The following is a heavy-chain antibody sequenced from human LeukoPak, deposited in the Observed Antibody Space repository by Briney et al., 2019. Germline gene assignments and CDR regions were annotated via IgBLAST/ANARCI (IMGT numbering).Heavy chain of an antibody. V-gene: IGHV4-39*07. D-gene: IGHD1-1*01. Sequence: IGSIYYSGSTYYNPSLKSRVTISVDTSKNHFSLRLSSVTAADTAVYYCARETVNGNWFDPWGQGTLVTVSS. CDR2: IYYSGST. J-gene: IGHJ5*02. CDR3: ARETVNGNWFDP.